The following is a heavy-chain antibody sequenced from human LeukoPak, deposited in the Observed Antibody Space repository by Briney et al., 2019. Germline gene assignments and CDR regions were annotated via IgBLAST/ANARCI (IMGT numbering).Heavy chain of an antibody. CDR3: ARATRYYYYYGMDV. CDR2: IYYSGST. Sequence: SETLSLTCTVSGGSISSYYWSWIRQPPGKGLEWIGYIYYSGSTNYNPSLKSRVTISVGTSKNQFSLKLSSVTAADTAVYYCARATRYYYYYGMDVWGQGTTVTVSS. D-gene: IGHD4-11*01. CDR1: GGSISSYY. V-gene: IGHV4-59*01. J-gene: IGHJ6*02.